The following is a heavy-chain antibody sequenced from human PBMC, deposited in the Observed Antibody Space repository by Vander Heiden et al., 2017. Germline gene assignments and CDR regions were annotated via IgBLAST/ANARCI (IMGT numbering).Heavy chain of an antibody. CDR1: GFTFSNAG. D-gene: IGHD5-18*01. CDR2: IKSKTDGETT. Sequence: EVQLVESGGGVVKPGGSLRLPRAASGFTFSNAGMSWVRQAPGKGLEWVGRIKSKTDGETTDDAAPVKGRFTISRDDSKNTLYLQMNSLKAEDTAVYYCTTGIQLWLPPGPLGYWGQGTLVTVSS. CDR3: TTGIQLWLPPGPLGY. V-gene: IGHV3-15*01. J-gene: IGHJ4*02.